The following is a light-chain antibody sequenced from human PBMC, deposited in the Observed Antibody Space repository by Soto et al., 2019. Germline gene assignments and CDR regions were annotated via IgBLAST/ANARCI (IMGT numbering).Light chain of an antibody. V-gene: IGKV4-1*01. CDR3: QQYYTIPRT. Sequence: DIVMTQSPDSLAVSLGESATISCKSSQSFFHSSNNQNYLAWYQQKPRQPPKLLIYWASTRESGVPYRFSGSGSGTDFTLTISSLQAEDVAVYYCQQYYTIPRTFGQGTKLEIK. J-gene: IGKJ2*01. CDR1: QSFFHSSNNQNY. CDR2: WAS.